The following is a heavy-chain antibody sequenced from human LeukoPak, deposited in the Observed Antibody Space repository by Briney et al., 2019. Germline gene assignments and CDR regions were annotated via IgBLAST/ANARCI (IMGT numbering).Heavy chain of an antibody. CDR2: IISSGSTI. D-gene: IGHD2/OR15-2a*01. V-gene: IGHV3-48*03. CDR3: ARDSEYPKRNFDY. J-gene: IGHJ4*02. CDR1: GFTFSNYE. Sequence: PGGSLRLSCAASGFTFSNYEMNWVRQAPGKGLEWVSYIISSGSTIDYADSVKGRFTISRDNAKNSLYLQMNSLRAEDTAVYYCARDSEYPKRNFDYWGQGTLVTVSS.